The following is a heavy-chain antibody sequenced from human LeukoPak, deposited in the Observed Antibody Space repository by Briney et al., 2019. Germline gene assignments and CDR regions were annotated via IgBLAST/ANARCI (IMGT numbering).Heavy chain of an antibody. Sequence: GASVKVSRKASGYTFTGYYMHWVRQAPGQGLEWMGWINPKSGGTNYAQKFQGRVTMTRDTSISTAYMELSRLRSDDTAVYYCARLSSGWSEPQHWGQGTLVTVSS. CDR2: INPKSGGT. CDR3: ARLSSGWSEPQH. D-gene: IGHD6-19*01. V-gene: IGHV1-2*02. J-gene: IGHJ1*01. CDR1: GYTFTGYY.